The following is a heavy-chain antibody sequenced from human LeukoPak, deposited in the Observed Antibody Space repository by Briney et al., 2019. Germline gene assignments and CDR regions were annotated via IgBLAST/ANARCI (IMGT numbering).Heavy chain of an antibody. V-gene: IGHV1-18*01. CDR1: GYTFTSYG. CDR3: ARAYCSSTSCLGPDX. CDR2: ISAYNGNT. Sequence: ASVKVSCKASGYTFTSYGISWVRQAPGQGLEWMGWISAYNGNTNYAQKVQGRVTMTTDTSTSTAYMELRSLRSDDTAMYHCARAYCSSTSCLGPDXXGXXXLVTVSS. D-gene: IGHD2-2*01. J-gene: IGHJ4*01.